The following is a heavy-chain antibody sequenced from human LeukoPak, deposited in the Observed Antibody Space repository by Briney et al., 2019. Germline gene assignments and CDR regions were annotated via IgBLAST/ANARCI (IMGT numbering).Heavy chain of an antibody. V-gene: IGHV3-30*02. D-gene: IGHD6-19*01. J-gene: IGHJ4*02. CDR2: IRYDGSNK. CDR3: AKTFSSGWALGY. CDR1: GFTFSSYG. Sequence: GGSLGLSCAASGFTFSSYGMHWVRQAPGKGLEWVAFIRYDGSNKYYADSVKGRFTISRDNSKNTLYLQMNSLRAEDTAVYYCAKTFSSGWALGYWGQGTLVTVSS.